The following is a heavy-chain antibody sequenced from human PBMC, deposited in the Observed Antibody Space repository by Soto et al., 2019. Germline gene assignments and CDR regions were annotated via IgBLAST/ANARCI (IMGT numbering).Heavy chain of an antibody. CDR1: GFSLTTTEVA. CDR2: IYWDDDK. Sequence: SGPTLVNPTQSLTLTCSFSGFSLTTTEVAVGWIRQPPGKALEWLALIYWDDDKRYSPSLGSRLTITKDTSRNQVVLTMTNMDPVDTATYFCAHRLTLNSDWNYGRFDYWGQGALVSVSS. CDR3: AHRLTLNSDWNYGRFDY. D-gene: IGHD1-7*01. J-gene: IGHJ4*02. V-gene: IGHV2-5*02.